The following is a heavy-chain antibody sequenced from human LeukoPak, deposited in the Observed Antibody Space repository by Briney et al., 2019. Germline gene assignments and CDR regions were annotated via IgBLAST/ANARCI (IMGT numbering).Heavy chain of an antibody. J-gene: IGHJ5*02. CDR2: IYWDDDK. V-gene: IGHV2-5*02. CDR1: GFSLSTSGVG. Sequence: SGPTLVNPTQTLTLTCTFSGFSLSTSGVGVGWIRQPPGKALEWLALIYWDDDKRYSPSLKSRLTISKDTSKNQVVLTMTNMDPVDTATYYCARSYSDYDYFNNWFDPWGQGTLVTVSS. CDR3: ARSYSDYDYFNNWFDP. D-gene: IGHD5-12*01.